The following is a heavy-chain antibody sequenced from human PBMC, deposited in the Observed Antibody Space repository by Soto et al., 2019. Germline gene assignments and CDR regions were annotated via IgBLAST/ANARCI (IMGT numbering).Heavy chain of an antibody. CDR1: GDSASSNSAA. CDR2: TYYRSKWYN. CDR3: ASSHEVLADAPREYYYYGMGV. J-gene: IGHJ6*02. Sequence: PSQTLSLTCAISGDSASSNSAAWNWIRQSPSRGLEWLGRTYYRSKWYNDYAVSVKSRITINPDTSKNQFSLQLNSVTPEDTAVYYCASSHEVLADAPREYYYYGMGVWGQGTTVTVSS. D-gene: IGHD3-3*02. V-gene: IGHV6-1*01.